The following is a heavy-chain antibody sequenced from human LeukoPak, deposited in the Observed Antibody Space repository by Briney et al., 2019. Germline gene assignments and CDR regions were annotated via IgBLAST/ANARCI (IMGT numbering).Heavy chain of an antibody. Sequence: ASVKVSCKASGYTFNTYGITWVRQAPGQGLEWMGWINPNSGGTNYAQKFQGRVTMTRDTSISTGYMELSRLRFDDTAVYYCAINKAAKSLDYWGQGTLVTVSS. CDR3: AINKAAKSLDY. D-gene: IGHD6-25*01. J-gene: IGHJ4*02. CDR2: INPNSGGT. CDR1: GYTFNTYG. V-gene: IGHV1-2*02.